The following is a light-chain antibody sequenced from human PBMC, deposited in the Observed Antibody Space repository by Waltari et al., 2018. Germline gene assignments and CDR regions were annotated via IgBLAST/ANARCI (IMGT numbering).Light chain of an antibody. V-gene: IGKV3-11*01. CDR3: QHRGHWPPDAT. CDR2: DAS. J-gene: IGKJ3*01. Sequence: EIVLTQSPATLSLSPGERATLSCRASQSVRSSFAWYQQKPGQPPRPLIYDASNRATGIPARFSGSGSGTDFTLTISSLEPEDFAVYYCQHRGHWPPDATFGPGTKVDIK. CDR1: QSVRSS.